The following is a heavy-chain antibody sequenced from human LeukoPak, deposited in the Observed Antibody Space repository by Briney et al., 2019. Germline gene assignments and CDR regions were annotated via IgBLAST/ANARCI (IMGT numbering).Heavy chain of an antibody. D-gene: IGHD3-22*01. CDR2: IYYSGST. CDR3: ARQDSSGYFILDY. Sequence: PSETLSLTCTVSGGSISSYYWSWIRQPPGKGLEWIGYIYYSGSTNYNPSLKSRVTISVDTSKNQFSLKLSSVTAADTAVYYCARQDSSGYFILDYWGQGTLVTVSS. V-gene: IGHV4-59*08. J-gene: IGHJ4*02. CDR1: GGSISSYY.